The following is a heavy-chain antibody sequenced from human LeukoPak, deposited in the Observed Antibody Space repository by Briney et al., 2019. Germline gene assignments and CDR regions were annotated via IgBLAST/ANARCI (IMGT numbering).Heavy chain of an antibody. D-gene: IGHD3-22*01. Sequence: PSETLSLACDVSGYSISSGYFWGWIRQPPGKGLERIGNIYHSGTTFYNPSLKSRVTISVDKSNNQFSLKLSSVTAADTAVYYCARAGVRDSSGYYSYYFDYWGQGTLVTVSS. CDR2: IYHSGTT. J-gene: IGHJ4*02. V-gene: IGHV4-38-2*01. CDR1: GYSISSGYF. CDR3: ARAGVRDSSGYYSYYFDY.